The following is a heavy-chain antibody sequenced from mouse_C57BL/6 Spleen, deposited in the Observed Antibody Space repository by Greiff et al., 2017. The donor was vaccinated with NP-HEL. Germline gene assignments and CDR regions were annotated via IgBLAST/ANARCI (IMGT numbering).Heavy chain of an antibody. J-gene: IGHJ4*01. D-gene: IGHD1-1*01. CDR1: GFSLTSYG. CDR2: IWSGGST. CDR3: ARNVITTVVAPYAMDY. V-gene: IGHV2-2*01. Sequence: VKVVESGPGLVQPSQSLSITCTVSGFSLTSYGVHWVRQSPGKGLEWLGVIWSGGSTDYNAAFISRLSISKDNSKSQVFFKMNSLQADDTAIYYCARNVITTVVAPYAMDYWGQGTSVTVSS.